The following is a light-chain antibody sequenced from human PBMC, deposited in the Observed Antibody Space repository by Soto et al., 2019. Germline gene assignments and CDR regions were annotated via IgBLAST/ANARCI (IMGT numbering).Light chain of an antibody. CDR3: QQYNDWPPIT. CDR2: GAS. Sequence: EIVMTQSPATLSVSPGEKATLSCRASDVVGSNLAGYQQKPGQAPRLLIYGASTRATGIPGRFSGSGFGTEFTLTISGLQPEDFAVYYCQQYNDWPPITFGQGTRLEIK. J-gene: IGKJ5*01. V-gene: IGKV3-15*01. CDR1: DVVGSN.